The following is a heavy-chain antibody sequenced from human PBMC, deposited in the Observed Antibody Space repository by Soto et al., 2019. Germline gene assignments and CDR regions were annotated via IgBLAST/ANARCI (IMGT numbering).Heavy chain of an antibody. V-gene: IGHV4-30-4*01. CDR2: IYYSGST. D-gene: IGHD3-10*01. CDR1: GGSISSGDYY. Sequence: QVQLQESGPGLVKPSQTLSLTCTVSGGSISSGDYYWSWIRQPPGKGLEWIGYIYYSGSTHYNPSLKSRVTISVDTSKNQFSLKLSSVTAADTAVYYCARARMVRGVKFMVYWFDPWGQGTLVTVSS. J-gene: IGHJ5*02. CDR3: ARARMVRGVKFMVYWFDP.